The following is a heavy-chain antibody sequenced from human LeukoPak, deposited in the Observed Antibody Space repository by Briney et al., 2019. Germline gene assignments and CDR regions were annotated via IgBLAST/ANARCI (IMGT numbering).Heavy chain of an antibody. D-gene: IGHD2-21*01. CDR1: GFTFSSYA. V-gene: IGHV3-23*01. CDR3: AKGSGEVVIADEDY. Sequence: PGGSLRLSCAASGFTFSSYAMSWVRQAPGKGLEWVSAISGSGGSTYYADSVKGQFTISRDNSKNTLYLQMNSLRAEDTAVYYCAKGSGEVVIADEDYWGQGTLVTVSS. CDR2: ISGSGGST. J-gene: IGHJ4*02.